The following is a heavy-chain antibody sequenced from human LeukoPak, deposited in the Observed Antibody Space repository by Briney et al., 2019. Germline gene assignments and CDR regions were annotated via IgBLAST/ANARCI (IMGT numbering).Heavy chain of an antibody. D-gene: IGHD6-19*01. Sequence: GGSLRLSCAASGFTFNDYAMNWVRQAPGKGLEWVSGISWNGDSIDYADSVKGRFTISRDNAKNSLFLQMNSLSAEDTAFYYCAKDIKRGISVIGTTGFDPWGEGTLVIVSS. CDR2: ISWNGDSI. V-gene: IGHV3-9*01. CDR1: GFTFNDYA. CDR3: AKDIKRGISVIGTTGFDP. J-gene: IGHJ5*02.